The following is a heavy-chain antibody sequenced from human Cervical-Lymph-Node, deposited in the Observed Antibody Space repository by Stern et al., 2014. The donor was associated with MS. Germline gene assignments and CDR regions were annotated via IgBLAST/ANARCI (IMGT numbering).Heavy chain of an antibody. J-gene: IGHJ4*02. CDR1: GYTFTYYA. V-gene: IGHV1-18*01. Sequence: QMQLVQSGAEVKKPGASVNVSCKTSGYTFTYYAISWIRPAPGQGLEWVGGISPYNGNTNCVQKLQGRVAMTTDTPTSTAYMELRSLRSDDTAVYYCARDDDYTRRAIDYWGQGTLVTVSS. CDR3: ARDDDYTRRAIDY. D-gene: IGHD4-11*01. CDR2: ISPYNGNT.